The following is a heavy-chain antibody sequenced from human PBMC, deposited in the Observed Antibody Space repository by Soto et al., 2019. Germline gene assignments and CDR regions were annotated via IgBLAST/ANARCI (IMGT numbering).Heavy chain of an antibody. CDR2: IYHSGST. CDR1: GGSISSGGYS. V-gene: IGHV4-30-2*01. D-gene: IGHD2-15*01. J-gene: IGHJ4*02. CDR3: ARGQVVAAQH. Sequence: QLQLQESGSGLVKPSQTLSLTCAVSGGSISSGGYSWSWIRQPPGKGLEWIGYIYHSGSTYYNPSLKTRFPISVDRSKNQFSLKLSSVTAADTAVYSCARGQVVAAQHWGQGTLVTVSS.